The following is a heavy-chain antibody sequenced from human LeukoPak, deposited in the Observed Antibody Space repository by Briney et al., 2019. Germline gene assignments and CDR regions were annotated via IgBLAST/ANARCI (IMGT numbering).Heavy chain of an antibody. CDR2: INHSGST. CDR3: ARRATNSRLSMVRGVIVAANNHHFDH. CDR1: GGSFSGYY. V-gene: IGHV4-34*01. J-gene: IGHJ4*02. D-gene: IGHD3-10*01. Sequence: SETLSLTCAVYGGSFSGYYWSWIRQAPGKGLEWIGEINHSGSTNYNPSLTSRVTISVDTSKNQFSLNLSSVTAADTAVYHCARRATNSRLSMVRGVIVAANNHHFDHWGQGTLVTVSS.